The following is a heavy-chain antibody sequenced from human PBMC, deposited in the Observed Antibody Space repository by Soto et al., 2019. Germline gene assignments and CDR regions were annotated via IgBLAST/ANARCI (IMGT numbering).Heavy chain of an antibody. D-gene: IGHD1-1*01. CDR1: GLTSGPYG. Sequence: PGGSLRLSCAASGLTSGPYGMTWVRQAPGRGLEWVSTISGSGFSTHYAESVQGRFTISRDNSKNTMYLQMNSLRAEDTAVYYCEKDPKPRDFLFIQYFDSWGKGSLVTVSA. CDR2: ISGSGFST. CDR3: EKDPKPRDFLFIQYFDS. J-gene: IGHJ4*02. V-gene: IGHV3-23*01.